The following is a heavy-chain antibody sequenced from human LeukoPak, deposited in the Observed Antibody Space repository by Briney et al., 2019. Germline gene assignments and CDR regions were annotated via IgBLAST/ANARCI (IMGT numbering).Heavy chain of an antibody. CDR3: ARSYYAEYFQH. V-gene: IGHV3-33*01. CDR2: IWYDGSNK. Sequence: GGPLRLSCAASGFTFSSYGMHWVRQAPGKGLEWVAVIWYDGSNKYYADSVKGRFTISRDNSKNTLYLQMNSLRAEDTAVYYCARSYYAEYFQHWGQGTLVTVSS. CDR1: GFTFSSYG. D-gene: IGHD3-10*01. J-gene: IGHJ1*01.